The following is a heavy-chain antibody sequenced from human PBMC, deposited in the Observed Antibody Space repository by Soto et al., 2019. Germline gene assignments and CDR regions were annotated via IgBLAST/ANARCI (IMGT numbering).Heavy chain of an antibody. Sequence: QAQVEQSGAEVKKPGASVKVSCKSSGYIFTDYYMHWVRQAPGQGLEWMGWINPKSGATNYAQKFRGRVSMTRDTSTSTVYMELTKLTSDDTAVYYCSRGGMPYSTWNYYFNGMDVWGQGTTVTVAS. V-gene: IGHV1-2*02. CDR3: SRGGMPYSTWNYYFNGMDV. J-gene: IGHJ6*02. CDR2: INPKSGAT. D-gene: IGHD6-13*01. CDR1: GYIFTDYY.